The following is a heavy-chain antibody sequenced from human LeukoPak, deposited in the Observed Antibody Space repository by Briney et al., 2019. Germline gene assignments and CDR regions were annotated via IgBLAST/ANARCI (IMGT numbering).Heavy chain of an antibody. Sequence: GGSLRLSCEASGFTFSNNWMSWVRQAPGKGLEWVASIKYDGTETSYVESVRGRFTISRDNAKNSVYLQMNSLGADDTAVYFCAKDNPLPLWGQGTLVSVSS. D-gene: IGHD1-14*01. CDR2: IKYDGTET. V-gene: IGHV3-7*04. CDR3: AKDNPLPL. CDR1: GFTFSNNW. J-gene: IGHJ4*02.